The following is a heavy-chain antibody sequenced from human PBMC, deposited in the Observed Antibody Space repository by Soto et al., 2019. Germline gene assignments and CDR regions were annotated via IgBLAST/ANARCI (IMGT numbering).Heavy chain of an antibody. CDR2: IYYSGNT. CDR1: GGSISSYS. Sequence: PSETLSLTCTVSGGSISSYSWSWIRLPPGKGLECIGYIYYSGNTDYNPSLKSRASISVDTSKNQFSLNLSSVTAADRAVYYCARLNSRGLKHFDYWGQGTPVTVSS. V-gene: IGHV4-59*08. CDR3: ARLNSRGLKHFDY. J-gene: IGHJ4*02.